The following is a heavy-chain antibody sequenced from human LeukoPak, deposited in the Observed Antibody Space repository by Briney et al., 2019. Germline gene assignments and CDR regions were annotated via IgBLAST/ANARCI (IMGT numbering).Heavy chain of an antibody. CDR3: AGVPQVATVAVPNFDY. D-gene: IGHD3-10*01. CDR2: ISGSGDNT. V-gene: IGHV3-23*01. CDR1: GFTFSSYA. J-gene: IGHJ4*02. Sequence: PGGSLSLSGAASGFTFSSYAMSWVRQPPRKGLEWVSIISGSGDNTHYADSVKGRFTISRDNSKNTLYVQMDSPTAEDTAVYYCAGVPQVATVAVPNFDYWGQGTLVTVSS.